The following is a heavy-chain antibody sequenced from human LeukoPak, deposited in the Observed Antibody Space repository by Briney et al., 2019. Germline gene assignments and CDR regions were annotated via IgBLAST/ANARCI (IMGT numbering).Heavy chain of an antibody. CDR1: GYIFTTYW. J-gene: IGHJ3*01. CDR2: IYRGDSDT. D-gene: IGHD6-6*01. V-gene: IGHV5-51*01. Sequence: GGALQISCKGSGYIFTTYWIGWGRQLPGKGLEWMGIIYRGDSDTRYSPSFEGQVTISADKSITTAYLQWSSLKASDTAIYYCARERPHDAFDLWGQGTMVTVSS. CDR3: ARERPHDAFDL.